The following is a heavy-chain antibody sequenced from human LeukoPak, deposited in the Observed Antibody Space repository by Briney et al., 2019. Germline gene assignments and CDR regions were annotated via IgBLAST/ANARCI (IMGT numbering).Heavy chain of an antibody. CDR3: ARGRTFFRAFDI. CDR2: INHSGST. CDR1: GGSISSSSYY. D-gene: IGHD1-14*01. V-gene: IGHV4-39*07. J-gene: IGHJ3*02. Sequence: SETLSLTCTVSGGSISSSSYYWSWIRQPPGKGLEWIGEINHSGSTNYNPSLKSRVTISVDTSKNQFSLKLSSVTAADTAVYYCARGRTFFRAFDIWGQGTMVTVSS.